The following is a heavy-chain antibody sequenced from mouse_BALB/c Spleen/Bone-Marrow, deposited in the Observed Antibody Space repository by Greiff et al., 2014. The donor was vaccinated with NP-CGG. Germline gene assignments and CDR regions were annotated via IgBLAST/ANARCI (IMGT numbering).Heavy chain of an antibody. Sequence: VQLQQSGAELARPGASVKMSCKASGYTFTSYTMHWVKQRPGQGLEWIGYIYPSSGYTNYNQKFKDKATLTADKSSSTAYMQLSSLTSKDSAVYHCALANWDIGGPFAYWGQGTLVTVSA. CDR2: IYPSSGYT. CDR1: GYTFTSYT. J-gene: IGHJ3*01. D-gene: IGHD4-1*01. V-gene: IGHV1-4*01. CDR3: ALANWDIGGPFAY.